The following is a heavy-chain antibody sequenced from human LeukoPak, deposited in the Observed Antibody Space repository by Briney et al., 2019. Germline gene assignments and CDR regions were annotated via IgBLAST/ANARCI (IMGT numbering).Heavy chain of an antibody. CDR3: ARASSSDYGDSPFDY. D-gene: IGHD4-17*01. J-gene: IGHJ4*02. Sequence: ASVKVSCKASGYTFTGYYMHWVRQAPGQGLEWMGWINPNSGGTNYAQKFQGWVTMTRDTSISTAYMELSRLRSDDTAVYYCARASSSDYGDSPFDYWGQGTLVTVSS. CDR2: INPNSGGT. CDR1: GYTFTGYY. V-gene: IGHV1-2*04.